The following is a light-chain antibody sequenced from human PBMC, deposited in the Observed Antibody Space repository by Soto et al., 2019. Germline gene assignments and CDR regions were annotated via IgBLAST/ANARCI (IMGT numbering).Light chain of an antibody. J-gene: IGKJ5*01. V-gene: IGKV3-15*01. Sequence: LMTQSPATPSVSPGARATLSCRASQSVGSNLAWYQQKPGQAPRLLIYYASTRDTGVPARFSGSGSGTDFTLTISRLEPEDFAVYYCQQYGSSPITFGQGTRLEIK. CDR3: QQYGSSPIT. CDR1: QSVGSN. CDR2: YAS.